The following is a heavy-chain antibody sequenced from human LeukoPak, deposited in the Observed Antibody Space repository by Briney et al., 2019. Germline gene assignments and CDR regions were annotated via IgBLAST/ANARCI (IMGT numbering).Heavy chain of an antibody. D-gene: IGHD6-13*01. CDR2: INPNSGGT. CDR1: GYTFTGYY. V-gene: IGHV1-2*02. Sequence: ASVKVSCKASGYTFTGYYLHWVRQAPGQGLDWMGWINPNSGGTNYAQKFQGRVTMTRDTSISTAYMELSRLRSDDTAVYYCARSSREQLVRWYFDLWGRGTLVTVSS. J-gene: IGHJ2*01. CDR3: ARSSREQLVRWYFDL.